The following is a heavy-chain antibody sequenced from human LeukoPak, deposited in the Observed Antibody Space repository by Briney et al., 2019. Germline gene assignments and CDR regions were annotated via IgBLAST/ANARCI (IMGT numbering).Heavy chain of an antibody. Sequence: GASVKVSCKASGYTFTSYDINWVRQATGQGLEWMGWMNPNSGNTGYAQKFQGRVTITRNTSMSTAYMELSSLRSEDTAVYYCARGPIRTTVTTAYYFDYWGQGTLVTVSS. V-gene: IGHV1-8*03. CDR3: ARGPIRTTVTTAYYFDY. CDR1: GYTFTSYD. D-gene: IGHD4-11*01. CDR2: MNPNSGNT. J-gene: IGHJ4*02.